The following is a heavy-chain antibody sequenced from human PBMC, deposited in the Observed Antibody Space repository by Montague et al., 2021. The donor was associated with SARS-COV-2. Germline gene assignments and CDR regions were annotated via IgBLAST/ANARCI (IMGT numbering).Heavy chain of an antibody. CDR2: ISSSSRDI. Sequence: SLRLSCAASGFTFSDNYMSWIRQAPGKGLEWVSYISSSSRDIKYADSVKGRFTISRDDVESSLYLQLNSLRGEDTAVYYCARERRVVATGSHYGMDVWGQGTTVIVSS. D-gene: IGHD5-12*01. J-gene: IGHJ6*02. V-gene: IGHV3-11*05. CDR3: ARERRVVATGSHYGMDV. CDR1: GFTFSDNY.